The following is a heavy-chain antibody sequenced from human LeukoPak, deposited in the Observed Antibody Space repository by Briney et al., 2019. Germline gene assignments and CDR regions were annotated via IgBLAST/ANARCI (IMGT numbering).Heavy chain of an antibody. CDR3: GRLHYYDSSRPGDY. Sequence: GGSLKLSCAVSGFTFSAASIHWVRQASGKGLEWVGRIRSKAHTFATAYAASVKGRFTISRDDSKNTAYLQMNSLKIEDTAVYYCGRLHYYDSSRPGDYWGQGTLVTVSS. J-gene: IGHJ4*02. CDR1: GFTFSAAS. V-gene: IGHV3-73*01. CDR2: IRSKAHTFAT. D-gene: IGHD3-22*01.